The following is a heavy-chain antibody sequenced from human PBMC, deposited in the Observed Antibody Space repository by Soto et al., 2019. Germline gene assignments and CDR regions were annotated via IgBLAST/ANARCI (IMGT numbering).Heavy chain of an antibody. Sequence: QVQLQESGPGLVKPSQTLSLTCSVSGDSIRGGGHYWNWIRQFPGKCLEWIGYVYHSGSTHYNPSLTGRLTISIDTSKHQFSLRLISVTAADTALYYCARDTGLAPTVWGYWGHGTQVTVSS. CDR3: ARDTGLAPTVWGY. CDR1: GDSIRGGGHY. D-gene: IGHD7-27*01. CDR2: VYHSGST. J-gene: IGHJ4*03. V-gene: IGHV4-31*03.